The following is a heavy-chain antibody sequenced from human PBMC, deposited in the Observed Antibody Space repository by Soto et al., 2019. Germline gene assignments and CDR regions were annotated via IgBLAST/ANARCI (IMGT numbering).Heavy chain of an antibody. CDR1: GGSISSGGYS. J-gene: IGHJ5*02. CDR3: ARVYGYPNWFDP. Sequence: SETLSLTCAVCGGSISSGGYSWSWIRQPPGKGLEWIGYIYHSGSTYYNPSLKSRVTISVDRSKNQFSLKLSSVTAADTAVYYCARVYGYPNWFDPWGQGTLVTVSS. V-gene: IGHV4-30-2*01. D-gene: IGHD5-18*01. CDR2: IYHSGST.